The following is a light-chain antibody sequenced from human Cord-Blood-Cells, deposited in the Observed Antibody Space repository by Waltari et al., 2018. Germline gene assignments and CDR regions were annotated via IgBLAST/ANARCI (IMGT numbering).Light chain of an antibody. CDR3: CSYAGSYTFDVV. CDR2: DVS. J-gene: IGLJ2*01. V-gene: IGLV2-11*01. CDR1: ISDVGGYNS. Sequence: QSALTHPRSVSGSPGQSVTISCTGTISDVGGYNSVSWYQQHPGKAPKLMIYDVSKRPSGVPDRFSGSKSGNTASLTISGLQAEDEADYYCCSYAGSYTFDVVFGGGTKLTVL.